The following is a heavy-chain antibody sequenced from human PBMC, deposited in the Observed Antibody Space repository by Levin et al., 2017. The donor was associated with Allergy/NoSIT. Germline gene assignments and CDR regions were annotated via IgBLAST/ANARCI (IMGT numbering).Heavy chain of an antibody. V-gene: IGHV4-59*08. CDR1: GGSISGYY. CDR3: ARHYNSGTYPLDV. Sequence: PSETLSLTCTVSGGSISGYYWSWFRQPPERGLEWIAYIYYSGNTNYNPSLKSRVTISVDTSQNQVSLKLSSVTAADTAVYYCARHYNSGTYPLDVWGQGTTVTVSS. D-gene: IGHD3-10*01. J-gene: IGHJ6*02. CDR2: IYYSGNT.